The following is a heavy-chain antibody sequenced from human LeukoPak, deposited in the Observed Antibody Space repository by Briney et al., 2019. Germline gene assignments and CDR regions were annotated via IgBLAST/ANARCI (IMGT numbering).Heavy chain of an antibody. CDR2: ISGSGGST. Sequence: GGSLRLSCAASGFTFSSYGMSWVRQAPGKGLEWVSAISGSGGSTYYADSVKGRFTISRDNSKNTVYLQMNSLRPEDTAVFYCARDRRGGSYSDFWGQGTLVTVSS. CDR3: ARDRRGGSYSDF. J-gene: IGHJ4*02. CDR1: GFTFSSYG. V-gene: IGHV3-23*01. D-gene: IGHD3-16*01.